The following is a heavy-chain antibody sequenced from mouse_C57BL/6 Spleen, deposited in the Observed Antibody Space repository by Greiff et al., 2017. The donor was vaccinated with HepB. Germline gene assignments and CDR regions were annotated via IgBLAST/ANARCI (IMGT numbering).Heavy chain of an antibody. V-gene: IGHV1-72*01. Sequence: QVQLQQPGAELVKPGASVKLSCKASGYTFTSYWMHWVKQRPGRGLEWIGRIDPNSGGTKYNEKFKSKATLTVDKPSSTAYMQLSSLTSEVSAVYYCAREPITTVVQRGFAYWGQGTLVTVSA. CDR1: GYTFTSYW. CDR3: AREPITTVVQRGFAY. J-gene: IGHJ3*01. D-gene: IGHD1-1*01. CDR2: IDPNSGGT.